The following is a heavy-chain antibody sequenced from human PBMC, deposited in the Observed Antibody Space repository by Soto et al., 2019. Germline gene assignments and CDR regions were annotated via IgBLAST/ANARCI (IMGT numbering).Heavy chain of an antibody. CDR1: GFGFSDYA. J-gene: IGHJ4*02. D-gene: IGHD6-25*01. Sequence: VGSLRLPCAASGFGFSDYAMSCVRQAPGKGLEWVSVIRESGGSTHYADSVRGRFTVSRDNSKNSLSLRMNSLRDEDTAVYFCAKRSPYSSGRYSPIFDYWGQGALVTVSS. CDR2: IRESGGST. CDR3: AKRSPYSSGRYSPIFDY. V-gene: IGHV3-23*01.